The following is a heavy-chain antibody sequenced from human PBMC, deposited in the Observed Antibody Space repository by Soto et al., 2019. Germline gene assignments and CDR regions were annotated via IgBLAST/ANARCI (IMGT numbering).Heavy chain of an antibody. V-gene: IGHV4-34*01. Sequence: PSETLSLTCAVYGGSFSGYYWSWIRQPPGKGLEWIGEINHSGSTNYNPSLKSRVTISVDTSKNQFSLKLSSVTAEDTAVYYCAREGRKDRIQLWGYYYYYGMDVWGQGTTVTVSS. CDR2: INHSGST. D-gene: IGHD5-18*01. CDR3: AREGRKDRIQLWGYYYYYGMDV. J-gene: IGHJ6*02. CDR1: GGSFSGYY.